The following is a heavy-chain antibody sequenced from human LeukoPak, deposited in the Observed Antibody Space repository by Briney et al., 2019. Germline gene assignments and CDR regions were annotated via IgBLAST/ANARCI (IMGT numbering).Heavy chain of an antibody. V-gene: IGHV1-18*01. CDR2: ISAYNGNT. D-gene: IGHD5-12*01. CDR3: ARDPDIAPTENDY. J-gene: IGHJ4*02. CDR1: GGTFSSYA. Sequence: ASVKVSCKASGGTFSSYAISWVRQAPGQGLEWMGWISAYNGNTNYTQKLQGRVTMTTDTSTSTAYMELRSLRSDDTAVYYCARDPDIAPTENDYWGQGTLVTVSS.